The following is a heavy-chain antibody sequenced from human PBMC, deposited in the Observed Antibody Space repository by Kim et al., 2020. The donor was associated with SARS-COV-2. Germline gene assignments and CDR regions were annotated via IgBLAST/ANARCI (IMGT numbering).Heavy chain of an antibody. V-gene: IGHV3-23*01. CDR3: SASVY. Sequence: GGSLRLSCAASGFTFSSYAMTWVRQAPGKGLEWASTISDSGGRKHYAYSVKGRFTISRDNSKNTLYLLLNILRAEDTAGYYSSASVYWGQGTLVTVSS. CDR1: GFTFSSYA. J-gene: IGHJ4*02. CDR2: ISDSGGRK.